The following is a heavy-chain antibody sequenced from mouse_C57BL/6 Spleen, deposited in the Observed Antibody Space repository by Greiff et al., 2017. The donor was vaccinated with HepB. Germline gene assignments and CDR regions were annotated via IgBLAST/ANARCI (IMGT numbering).Heavy chain of an antibody. CDR1: GYTFTSYW. V-gene: IGHV1-55*01. Sequence: QVQLQQPGAELVKPGASVKMSCKASGYTFTSYWITWVKQSPGQGLEWIGDIYPGSGSTNYNEKFKSKATLTVDTSSSTAYMQLSSLTSEDSAVYYCARSGGDYGRDFDYWGQGTTLTVSS. J-gene: IGHJ2*01. CDR2: IYPGSGST. CDR3: ARSGGDYGRDFDY. D-gene: IGHD1-1*01.